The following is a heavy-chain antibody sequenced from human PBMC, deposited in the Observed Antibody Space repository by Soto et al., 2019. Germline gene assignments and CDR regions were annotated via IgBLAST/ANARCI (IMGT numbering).Heavy chain of an antibody. CDR1: GGSISSGTYS. J-gene: IGHJ6*02. D-gene: IGHD2-8*01. Sequence: SETLSLTCTVFGGSISSGTYSWVLIRQPPGKGLEWIGTFYYSGSTYYNPSLKSRVTISVDTSKNQFSLKVSSVTAADTAVYYCARLGGYCTTSCYGYYGMDVWGQGTTVT. CDR2: FYYSGST. CDR3: ARLGGYCTTSCYGYYGMDV. V-gene: IGHV4-39*01.